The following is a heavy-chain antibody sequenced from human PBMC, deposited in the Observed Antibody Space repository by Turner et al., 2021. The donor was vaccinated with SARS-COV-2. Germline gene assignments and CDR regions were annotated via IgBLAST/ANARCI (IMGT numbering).Heavy chain of an antibody. CDR2: IYWDDDR. CDR3: VHGAGWLSDY. CDR1: GFSLSSSAVG. J-gene: IGHJ4*02. V-gene: IGHV2-5*02. D-gene: IGHD3-9*01. Sequence: QITLKESGPTLVKPTQTLTLTCTFSGFSLSSSAVGVGWIRQPPGKALEWLGLIYWDDDRRYSPYMNNRVTITKDTSRNQVVLTMTDMDPVDTATYYCVHGAGWLSDYWGQGTLVTVS.